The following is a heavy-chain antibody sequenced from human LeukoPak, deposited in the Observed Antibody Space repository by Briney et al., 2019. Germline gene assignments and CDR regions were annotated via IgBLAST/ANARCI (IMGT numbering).Heavy chain of an antibody. CDR3: ARAEYYYDSSGYRVSGFDY. Sequence: SETLSLTCTVSGGSISSSSYYWGWIRQPPGKGLEWIGSIYYSGSTYYNPSLKSRVTISVDTSKNQFSLKLSSVTAADTAVYYCARAEYYYDSSGYRVSGFDYWGQGTLVTVSS. CDR2: IYYSGST. V-gene: IGHV4-39*07. CDR1: GGSISSSSYY. D-gene: IGHD3-22*01. J-gene: IGHJ4*02.